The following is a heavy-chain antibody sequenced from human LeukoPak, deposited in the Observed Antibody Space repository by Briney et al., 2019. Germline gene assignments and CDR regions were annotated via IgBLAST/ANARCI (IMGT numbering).Heavy chain of an antibody. CDR3: ASGLSNGFWSGYYTLDY. J-gene: IGHJ4*02. CDR2: IIPIFGTA. V-gene: IGHV1-69*13. Sequence: APGKVSCKASGGTFSSYAISWVGQAPGQGLEWMGGIIPIFGTANYAQKFQGRVTIHADESTSTAYMELSSLRSEDTAVYYCASGLSNGFWSGYYTLDYWGQGTLVTVSS. D-gene: IGHD3-3*01. CDR1: GGTFSSYA.